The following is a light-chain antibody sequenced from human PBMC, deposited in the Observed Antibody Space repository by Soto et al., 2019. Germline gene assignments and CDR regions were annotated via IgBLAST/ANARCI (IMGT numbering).Light chain of an antibody. Sequence: PSTLSASVGDRVTITCRASQSISSWLAWYQQKPGKAPKLLIYKASSLKSGVPSRFSGSGSGTEFTLTISSLQPDDFATYYCQQLFDSPITFGQGTRLEIK. J-gene: IGKJ5*01. CDR3: QQLFDSPIT. V-gene: IGKV1-5*03. CDR2: KAS. CDR1: QSISSW.